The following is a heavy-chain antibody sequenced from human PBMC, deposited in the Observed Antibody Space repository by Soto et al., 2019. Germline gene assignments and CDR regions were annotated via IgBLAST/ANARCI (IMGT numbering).Heavy chain of an antibody. D-gene: IGHD2-2*01. CDR1: GFTFSSYG. Sequence: GGSLRLSCAASGFTFSSYGMHWVRQAPGKGLEWVAVIWYDGSNKYYADSVKGRFTISRDNSKNTLYLQMNSLRAEDTAVYYCARVRGYCSSTSCRLPIYYYYYGMDVWGQGTTVTVSS. CDR2: IWYDGSNK. CDR3: ARVRGYCSSTSCRLPIYYYYYGMDV. V-gene: IGHV3-33*01. J-gene: IGHJ6*02.